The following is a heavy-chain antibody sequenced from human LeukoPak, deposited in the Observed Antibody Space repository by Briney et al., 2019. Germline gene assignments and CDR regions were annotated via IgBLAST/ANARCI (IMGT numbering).Heavy chain of an antibody. V-gene: IGHV3-23*01. CDR3: AKGSPAPEE. J-gene: IGHJ4*02. Sequence: GGSLRLSCAASGFSFSNHAMTWVRQAPGKGLEWVSVISGSGETTHYADSVEGRFTISRDNSKNTLYLQMNSLRAEDTAVYFCAKGSPAPEEWGQGTLVTVSS. CDR1: GFSFSNHA. D-gene: IGHD2-15*01. CDR2: ISGSGETT.